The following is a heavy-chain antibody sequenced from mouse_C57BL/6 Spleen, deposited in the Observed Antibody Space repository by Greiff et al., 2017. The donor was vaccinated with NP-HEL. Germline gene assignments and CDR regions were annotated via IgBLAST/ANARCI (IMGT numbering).Heavy chain of an antibody. D-gene: IGHD4-1*01. CDR2: IYPGSGNT. CDR1: GYTFTDYY. CDR3: ARQVLGLDY. V-gene: IGHV1-76*01. J-gene: IGHJ2*01. Sequence: VKLVESGAELVRPGASVKLSCKASGYTFTDYYINWVKQRPGQGLEWIARIYPGSGNTYYNEKFKGKATLTAEKSSSTAYMQLSSLTSEDSAVYFCARQVLGLDYWGQGTTLTVSS.